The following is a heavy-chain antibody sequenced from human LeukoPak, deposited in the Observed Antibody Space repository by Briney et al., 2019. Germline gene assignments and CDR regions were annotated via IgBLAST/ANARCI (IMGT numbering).Heavy chain of an antibody. Sequence: GGSLRLSCAASGFTFSSYAMSWVRQAPGKGPEWVSAISGSGGSTNYADSVKGRFTISRDNSKNTLYLQMNSLRAEDTAVFYCAKTGVGYCTGGSCSAADYWGQGTLVTVSS. J-gene: IGHJ4*02. CDR1: GFTFSSYA. D-gene: IGHD2-15*01. V-gene: IGHV3-23*01. CDR3: AKTGVGYCTGGSCSAADY. CDR2: ISGSGGST.